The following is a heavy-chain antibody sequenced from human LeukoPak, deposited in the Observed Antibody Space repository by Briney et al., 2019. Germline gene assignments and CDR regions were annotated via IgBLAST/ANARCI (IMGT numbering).Heavy chain of an antibody. D-gene: IGHD6-6*01. J-gene: IGHJ5*02. CDR3: ARQFGASIAARPDNWFDP. V-gene: IGHV4-39*01. CDR2: IYYSGST. CDR1: GGSISSSSYY. Sequence: SETLSLTCTVSGGSISSSSYYWGWIRQPPGKGLEWIGSIYYSGSTYYNPSLKSRVTISVDTSKNQFSLKLSSVTAADTAVYYCARQFGASIAARPDNWFDPWGQGTLVTVSS.